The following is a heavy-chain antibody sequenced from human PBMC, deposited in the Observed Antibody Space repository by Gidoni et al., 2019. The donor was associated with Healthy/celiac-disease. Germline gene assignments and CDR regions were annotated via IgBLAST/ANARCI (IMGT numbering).Heavy chain of an antibody. CDR2: IYPGDSDT. V-gene: IGHV5-51*01. J-gene: IGHJ5*02. Sequence: EVQLVQSGAEGKKPGESLKISCKGSGYSFTSSWSGWVRQMPGKGREWMGIIYPGDSDTRYSPSFQGQVTISADKSISTAYLQWSSLKASDTAMYYCARSEVRPAAGTGVDWFDPWGQGTLVTVSS. CDR3: ARSEVRPAAGTGVDWFDP. D-gene: IGHD6-13*01. CDR1: GYSFTSSW.